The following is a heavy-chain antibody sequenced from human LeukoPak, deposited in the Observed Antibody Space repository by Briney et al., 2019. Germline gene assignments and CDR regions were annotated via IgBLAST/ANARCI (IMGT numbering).Heavy chain of an antibody. CDR1: GGTFSSYA. CDR3: ARGRGKLFTYYYYYMDV. Sequence: SVKVSCKASGGTFSSYAISWVRQAPGQGLEWMGGIIPIFGTANYAQKFQGRVTITADESTSTAYMELSSLRSEDTAVYYCARGRGKLFTYYYYYMDVWGTGTTVTVSS. V-gene: IGHV1-69*13. D-gene: IGHD3-10*01. J-gene: IGHJ6*03. CDR2: IIPIFGTA.